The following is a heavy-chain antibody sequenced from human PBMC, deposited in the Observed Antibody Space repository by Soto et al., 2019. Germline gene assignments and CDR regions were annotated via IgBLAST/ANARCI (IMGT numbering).Heavy chain of an antibody. V-gene: IGHV4-59*01. Sequence: PSETLSLTCTISGGSIRSYYWSWIRQPPGKGPEWIGYIDYSGSTNYNPSLKSRVTISVDTSKNQFSLKLRSVTAADTAVYYCVGEMYGGFRFDYCGQVNLVTVSS. CDR2: IDYSGST. CDR3: VGEMYGGFRFDY. D-gene: IGHD2-8*01. J-gene: IGHJ4*02. CDR1: GGSIRSYY.